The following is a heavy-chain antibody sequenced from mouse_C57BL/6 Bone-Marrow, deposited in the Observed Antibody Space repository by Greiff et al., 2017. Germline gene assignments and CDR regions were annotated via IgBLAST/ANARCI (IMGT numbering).Heavy chain of an antibody. J-gene: IGHJ2*01. D-gene: IGHD2-2*01. Sequence: QVQLQQSGAELVKPGASVKLSCKASGYTFTSYWMQWVKQRPGQGLEWIGEIDPSDRYTNYNQKFKGKATLTVDTSSRTAYMQLSSLTSEDAAVYDCAREGGWLYYFDYWGQGTTLTVSA. CDR1: GYTFTSYW. CDR2: IDPSDRYT. V-gene: IGHV1-50*01. CDR3: AREGGWLYYFDY.